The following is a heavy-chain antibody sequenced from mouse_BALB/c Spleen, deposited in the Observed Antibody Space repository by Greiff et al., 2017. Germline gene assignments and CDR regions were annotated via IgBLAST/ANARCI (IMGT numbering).Heavy chain of an antibody. Sequence: VQLQQSGAELVKPGASVKLSCKASGYTFTSYYMYWVKQRPGQGLEWIGEINPSNGGTNFNEKFKSKATLTVDKSSSTAYMQLSSLTSEDSAVYYCTRLLRSYYYAMDYWGQGTSVTVSS. J-gene: IGHJ4*01. CDR3: TRLLRSYYYAMDY. CDR2: INPSNGGT. D-gene: IGHD1-1*01. CDR1: GYTFTSYY. V-gene: IGHV1S81*02.